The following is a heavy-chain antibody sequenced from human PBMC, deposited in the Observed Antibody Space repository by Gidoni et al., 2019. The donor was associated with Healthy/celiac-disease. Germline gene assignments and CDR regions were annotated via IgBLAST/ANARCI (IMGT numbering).Heavy chain of an antibody. CDR2: ISSSSSYI. J-gene: IGHJ4*02. CDR1: GFPSVSYS. Sequence: EVQLVESGGGLVKPGGSLRPPCAASGFPSVSYSMNWVRQAPGKGLEWVSSISSSSSYIYYADSVKGRFTISRDNAKNSLYLQMNSLRAEDTAVYYCARDLTDIVATIYFDYWGQGTLVTVSS. CDR3: ARDLTDIVATIYFDY. D-gene: IGHD5-12*01. V-gene: IGHV3-21*01.